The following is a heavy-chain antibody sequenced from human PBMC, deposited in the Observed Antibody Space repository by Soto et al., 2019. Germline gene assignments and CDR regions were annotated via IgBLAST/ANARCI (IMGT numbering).Heavy chain of an antibody. CDR1: GFTFSSYG. CDR2: ISYDGSNK. CDR3: AKDIAAAGTTGVDY. J-gene: IGHJ4*02. V-gene: IGHV3-30*18. D-gene: IGHD6-13*01. Sequence: GGSLRLSCAASGFTFSSYGMHWVRQAPGKGLEWVAVISYDGSNKYYADSVKGRFTISRDNSKNTLYLQMNSLRAEDTAVYYCAKDIAAAGTTGVDYWGQGTLVTVSS.